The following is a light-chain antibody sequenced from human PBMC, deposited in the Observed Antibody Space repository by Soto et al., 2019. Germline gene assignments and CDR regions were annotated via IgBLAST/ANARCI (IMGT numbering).Light chain of an antibody. Sequence: SYELTQPPSVSVAPGQTARVSCGGDNIGVKSVHWYQHQPGQAPVVVVYDDSERPSGIPERFSGSNSGNTATLTISRVEAGDEADYYCQVWHIGSYRVFGGGTKLTVL. J-gene: IGLJ3*02. CDR2: DDS. CDR1: NIGVKS. V-gene: IGLV3-21*02. CDR3: QVWHIGSYRV.